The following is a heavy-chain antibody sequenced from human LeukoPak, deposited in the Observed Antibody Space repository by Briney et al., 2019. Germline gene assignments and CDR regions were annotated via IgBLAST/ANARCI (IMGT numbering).Heavy chain of an antibody. Sequence: SETLSLTCTVSGGSISSSSYYWGWIRQPPGKGLEWIGSIYYSGSTYYNPSLKSRVTISVDTSKNQFSLKLSSVTAADTAVYYCARHGQAQWFGELSAFYYWGQGTLVTVSS. J-gene: IGHJ4*02. CDR1: GGSISSSSYY. CDR2: IYYSGST. CDR3: ARHGQAQWFGELSAFYY. V-gene: IGHV4-39*01. D-gene: IGHD3-10*01.